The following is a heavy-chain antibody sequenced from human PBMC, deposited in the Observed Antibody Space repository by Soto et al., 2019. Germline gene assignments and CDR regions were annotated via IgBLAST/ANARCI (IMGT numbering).Heavy chain of an antibody. CDR1: GFTFSTYA. Sequence: EVQLLESGGGLVQPGGSLRLSCAASGFTFSTYAMSWVRQAPGKGLEWVSAISGSGASTYYADSVKGRFTISKDYSKDTLYLQMSRLRAEDTAVYYCAKDGAATPLNLGCNKHDYWGQATVVTVSS. CDR2: ISGSGAST. J-gene: IGHJ4*02. CDR3: AKDGAATPLNLGCNKHDY. V-gene: IGHV3-23*01. D-gene: IGHD2-15*01.